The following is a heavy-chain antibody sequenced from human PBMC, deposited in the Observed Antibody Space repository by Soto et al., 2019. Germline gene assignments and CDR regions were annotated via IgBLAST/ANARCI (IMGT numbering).Heavy chain of an antibody. CDR3: ARDPPNDKTQLDYGMDV. CDR1: WFTFISYT. D-gene: IGHD2-2*01. J-gene: IGHJ6*02. Sequence: PGGSLRLSCASSWFTFISYTMNWVRQAPGKGLEWVSLISARGGSTYYADSVKGRFTISRDNSKNTLYLQMNSLSAEDTGVYYCARDPPNDKTQLDYGMDVWGQGTAVTVSS. CDR2: ISARGGST. V-gene: IGHV3-23*01.